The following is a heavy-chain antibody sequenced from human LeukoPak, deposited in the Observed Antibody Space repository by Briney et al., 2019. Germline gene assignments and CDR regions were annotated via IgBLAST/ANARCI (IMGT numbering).Heavy chain of an antibody. J-gene: IGHJ5*02. V-gene: IGHV4-59*01. CDR2: VFYSGST. CDR1: GGSFSSYY. Sequence: PSETLSLTCTVSGGSFSSYYWSWIRQPPGKGLEWIGYVFYSGSTNYNPSLQSRVTISVDTSKNQFSLKLNSVTAADTAVYYCARVSGWKFDPWGQGTLVTVSS. CDR3: ARVSGWKFDP. D-gene: IGHD6-19*01.